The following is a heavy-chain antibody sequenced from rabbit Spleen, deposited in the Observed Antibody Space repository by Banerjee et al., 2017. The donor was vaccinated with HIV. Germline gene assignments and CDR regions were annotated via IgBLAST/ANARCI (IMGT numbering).Heavy chain of an antibody. J-gene: IGHJ2*01. D-gene: IGHD4-1*01. Sequence: QLVESGGGLVKPEGSLTLSCKASGFDFSSYYMSWVRQAPGKGLEWIGYFDPVFGTTSYASWVNGRFTISSDNAQNTVDLQMNSLTAADTATYFCARDRGSGWGDAIDPWGQGTLVTVS. V-gene: IGHV1S7*01. CDR3: ARDRGSGWGDAIDP. CDR2: FDPVFGTT. CDR1: GFDFSSYY.